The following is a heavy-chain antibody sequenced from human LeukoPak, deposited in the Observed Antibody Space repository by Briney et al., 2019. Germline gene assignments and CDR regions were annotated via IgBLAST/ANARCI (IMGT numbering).Heavy chain of an antibody. V-gene: IGHV4-39*01. Sequence: SETLSLTCTVSGDSISSSDSYWGWIRQPPGKGLEWIVSVYYSGTTYYNPSLKSRVTISVDTSKNQFSLKLNSVTAADTAVYYCARHLTDIYSPHLFWGQGTLVTVSS. CDR1: GDSISSSDSY. D-gene: IGHD1-26*01. CDR2: VYYSGTT. CDR3: ARHLTDIYSPHLF. J-gene: IGHJ4*02.